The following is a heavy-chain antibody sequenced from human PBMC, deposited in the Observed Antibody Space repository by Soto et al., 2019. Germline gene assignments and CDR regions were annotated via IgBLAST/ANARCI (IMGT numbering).Heavy chain of an antibody. Sequence: QVQLVKSGAEVKKPGSSVKVSCKASGGTFSSYAISWVRQAPGQGLEWMGGIIPIFGTANYAQKFQGRVTITADESTSTAYMELSSLRSEDTAVYYCASPSAKWELLSPFDYWGQGTLVTVSS. CDR1: GGTFSSYA. CDR3: ASPSAKWELLSPFDY. D-gene: IGHD1-26*01. J-gene: IGHJ4*02. V-gene: IGHV1-69*01. CDR2: IIPIFGTA.